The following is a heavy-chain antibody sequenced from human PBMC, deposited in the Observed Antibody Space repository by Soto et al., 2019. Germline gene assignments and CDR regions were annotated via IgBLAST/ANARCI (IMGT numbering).Heavy chain of an antibody. D-gene: IGHD2-21*02. Sequence: SETLSLTCAVSGGSISSGGYSWSWIRQPPGKGLEWIGSIYYSGSTYYNPSLKSRVTISVDTSKNQFSLKLNSVTAADTAVYYCARDLWGYCGTDCYPLDVWGQGTTVTVSS. V-gene: IGHV4-39*07. CDR1: GGSISSGGYS. J-gene: IGHJ6*02. CDR2: IYYSGST. CDR3: ARDLWGYCGTDCYPLDV.